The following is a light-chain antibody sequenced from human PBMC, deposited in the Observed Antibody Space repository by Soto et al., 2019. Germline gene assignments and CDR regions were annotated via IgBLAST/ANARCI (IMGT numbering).Light chain of an antibody. CDR2: GAS. CDR1: QSVSSND. J-gene: IGKJ1*01. CDR3: QQYGSAPPR. V-gene: IGKV3-20*01. Sequence: EIVLTQSPGTLSLSPGERATLSCRASQSVSSNDFAWYRRKPGQAPRLLIYGASSRATGIPDRFSGSGSGNVFTRNNIRLGSRGFGGDYCQQYGSAPPRFGPGTRGDI.